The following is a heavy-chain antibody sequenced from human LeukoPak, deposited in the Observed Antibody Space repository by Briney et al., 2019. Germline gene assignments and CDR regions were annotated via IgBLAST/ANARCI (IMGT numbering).Heavy chain of an antibody. J-gene: IGHJ3*02. CDR1: RLTFRSFG. CDR2: ISYDGSNK. D-gene: IGHD3-10*01. V-gene: IGHV3-30*03. Sequence: GGSLRLSCATSRLTFRSFGMHWVRQAPGKGLEWVALISYDGSNKYYVDSVKGRFTISRDNSKNTLYLQMNSLRAEDTAVYYCARGVDQPGYYGSGSRVGDAFDIWGQGTMVTVSS. CDR3: ARGVDQPGYYGSGSRVGDAFDI.